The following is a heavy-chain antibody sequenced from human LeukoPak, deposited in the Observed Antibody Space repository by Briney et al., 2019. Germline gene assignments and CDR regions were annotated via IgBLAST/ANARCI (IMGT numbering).Heavy chain of an antibody. V-gene: IGHV3-30*01. D-gene: IGHD4-17*01. CDR3: ARDKSRVTTRRGYFDY. J-gene: IGHJ4*02. CDR2: DGSNK. Sequence: DGSNKYYADSVKGRFTISRDNSKNTLYLQMNSLRAEDTAVYYCARDKSRVTTRRGYFDYWGQGTLVTVSS.